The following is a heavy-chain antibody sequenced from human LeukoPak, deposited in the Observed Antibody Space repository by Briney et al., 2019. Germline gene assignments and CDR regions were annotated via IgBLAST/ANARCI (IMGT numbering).Heavy chain of an antibody. CDR2: IYPDDSDT. V-gene: IGHV5-51*01. CDR3: ARHGHCTNGVCYSNYYYYMDV. D-gene: IGHD2-8*01. J-gene: IGHJ6*03. Sequence: GESLKISCKGSGYSFTSYWIGWVRQMPGKGLEWMGMIYPDDSDTRYSPSFEGEVIISVDKSISTAHLQSSSLKASDTATYYCARHGHCTNGVCYSNYYYYMDVWGKGTTVTVSS. CDR1: GYSFTSYW.